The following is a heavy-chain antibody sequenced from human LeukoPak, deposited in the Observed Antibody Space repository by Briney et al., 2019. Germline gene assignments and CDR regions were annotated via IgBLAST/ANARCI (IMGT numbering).Heavy chain of an antibody. Sequence: GGSPRLSCAASGFTFNHYYMSWIRQAPGKGLEWVSYITTSGRTIYYADSMQGRFTISRDNAMNSLYLQLNSLRAEDTALYYCARGRGVTTIFLGDNSFDPWGQGTLVTVSS. CDR2: ITTSGRTI. D-gene: IGHD3-9*01. CDR1: GFTFNHYY. CDR3: ARGRGVTTIFLGDNSFDP. J-gene: IGHJ5*02. V-gene: IGHV3-11*04.